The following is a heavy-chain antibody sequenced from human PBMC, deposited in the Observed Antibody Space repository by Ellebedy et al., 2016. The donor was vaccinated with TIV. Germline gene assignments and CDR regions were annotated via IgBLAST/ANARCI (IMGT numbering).Heavy chain of an antibody. CDR3: ARTDPWQPIDD. Sequence: MPGGSLRLSCSVSGGSVSSTRYYWAWIRQPPGKGLEYIGSVYYSGSPYYNSSFKSRVTLSADTSKNQFPLNLRTATAADTAVYYCARTDPWQPIDDWGQGILVSVSS. V-gene: IGHV4-39*01. J-gene: IGHJ4*02. CDR2: VYYSGSP. D-gene: IGHD2-21*02. CDR1: GGSVSSTRYY.